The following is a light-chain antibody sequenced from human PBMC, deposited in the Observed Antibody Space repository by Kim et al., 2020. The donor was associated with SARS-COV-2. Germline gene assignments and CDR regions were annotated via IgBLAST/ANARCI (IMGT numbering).Light chain of an antibody. CDR1: SGSIASND. CDR2: EDN. J-gene: IGLJ3*02. V-gene: IGLV6-57*01. Sequence: GKTVTISCTSSSGSIASNDVQWYQQRPGSSPTTVIYEDNERPSGVPDRFSGSIDSSSNSASLTISGLKAEDEADYYCQSYDSNIGVFGGGTQLTVL. CDR3: QSYDSNIGV.